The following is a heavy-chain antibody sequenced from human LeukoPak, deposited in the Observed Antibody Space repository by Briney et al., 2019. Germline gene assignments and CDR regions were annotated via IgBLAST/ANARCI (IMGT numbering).Heavy chain of an antibody. CDR2: IYHSGST. Sequence: SETLSLTCAVSGGSISSGGYSWSWIRQPPGKGLEWIGYIYHSGSTYYNPSLKSRVTISVDRSKNQFSLKLSSVTAADTAVYYCATLTTVTYKQNYYYYGMDVWGQGTTVTVSS. CDR1: GGSISSGGYS. J-gene: IGHJ6*02. V-gene: IGHV4-30-2*01. D-gene: IGHD4-17*01. CDR3: ATLTTVTYKQNYYYYGMDV.